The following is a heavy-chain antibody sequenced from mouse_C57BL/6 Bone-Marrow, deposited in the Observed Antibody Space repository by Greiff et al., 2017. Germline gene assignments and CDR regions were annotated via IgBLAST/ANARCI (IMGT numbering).Heavy chain of an antibody. CDR2: ISYYGSN. D-gene: IGHD1-2*01. J-gene: IGHJ2*01. CDR1: GYSITSGYY. V-gene: IGHV3-6*01. Sequence: EVKLMESGPGLVKPSQSLSLTCSVTGYSITSGYYWTWIRQFPRNKLEWLGYISYYGSNNYNPSRKNRSSITRDTSKNQFVLKLKSVTTEDTATYYCARETTAGDYWGQGTTLTVSS. CDR3: ARETTAGDY.